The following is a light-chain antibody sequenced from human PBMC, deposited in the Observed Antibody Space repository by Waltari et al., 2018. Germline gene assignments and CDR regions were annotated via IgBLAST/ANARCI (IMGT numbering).Light chain of an antibody. Sequence: QSALTQPASMSGSPGQSITIPCTGTSSDVGGYIYVSWYQQHPAEAPKLMIFEVSRRPSGVSDRFSGSKSGNTASLTISGLQAEDEADYYCGSYASGNSILFGGGTKVTVL. V-gene: IGLV2-14*03. J-gene: IGLJ2*01. CDR1: SSDVGGYIY. CDR2: EVS. CDR3: GSYASGNSIL.